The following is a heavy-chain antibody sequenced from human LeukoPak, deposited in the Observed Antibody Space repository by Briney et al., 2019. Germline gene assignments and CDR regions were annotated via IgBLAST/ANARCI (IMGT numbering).Heavy chain of an antibody. J-gene: IGHJ4*02. D-gene: IGHD1-1*01. CDR2: ISGSGGST. Sequence: GGSLRLSCAASGFTFSSYAMTWVRQAPGKGLEWVSSISGSGGSTYYADSVKGRFTISRDNSKNTLYLQMYSLRAEDTAVYYCAKVEGASKASVYWGQGALVTVSS. V-gene: IGHV3-23*01. CDR3: AKVEGASKASVY. CDR1: GFTFSSYA.